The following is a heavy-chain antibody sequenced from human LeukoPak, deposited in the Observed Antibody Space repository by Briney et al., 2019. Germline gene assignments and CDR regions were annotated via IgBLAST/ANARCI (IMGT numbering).Heavy chain of an antibody. J-gene: IGHJ5*02. Sequence: SETLSLTCTVSGGSISSGSYYWSWIRQPAGKGLEWIGRIYTSGSTNYNPSLKSRVTISVDTSKNQFSLKLSSVTAADTAVYYCAREAITIFGVVRTQTTYGPHRFDPWGQGTLVTVSS. CDR2: IYTSGST. CDR3: AREAITIFGVVRTQTTYGPHRFDP. D-gene: IGHD3-3*01. CDR1: GGSISSGSYY. V-gene: IGHV4-61*02.